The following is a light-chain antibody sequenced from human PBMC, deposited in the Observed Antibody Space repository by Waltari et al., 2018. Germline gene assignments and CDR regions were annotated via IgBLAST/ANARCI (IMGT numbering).Light chain of an antibody. Sequence: QSALTQPASVSGSPGQSITLSCTGTTRDVGALDYVSWYQHHPGKAPKLMIYEVSNRPPGVSNRFSGSKSGNTASLTISGLQAEDEADYYCLSYTNTAARVFGGGTKLTVL. CDR1: TRDVGALDY. CDR3: LSYTNTAARV. CDR2: EVS. V-gene: IGLV2-14*01. J-gene: IGLJ3*02.